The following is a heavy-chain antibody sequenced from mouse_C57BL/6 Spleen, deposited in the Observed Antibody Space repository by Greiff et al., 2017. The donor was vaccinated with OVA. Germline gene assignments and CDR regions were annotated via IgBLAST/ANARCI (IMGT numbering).Heavy chain of an antibody. J-gene: IGHJ4*01. CDR1: GYTFTDYY. Sequence: EVQLQQSGPELVKPGASVKISCKASGYTFTDYYMNWVKQSHGKSLEWIGDINPNNGGTSYNQKFKGKATLTVDKSSSTAYMELRSLTSEDSAVYYCARHPDYYGSSYAMDYWGQGTSVTVSS. CDR3: ARHPDYYGSSYAMDY. V-gene: IGHV1-26*01. CDR2: INPNNGGT. D-gene: IGHD1-1*01.